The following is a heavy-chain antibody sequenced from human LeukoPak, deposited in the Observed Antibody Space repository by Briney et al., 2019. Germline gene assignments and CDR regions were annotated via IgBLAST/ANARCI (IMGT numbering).Heavy chain of an antibody. CDR2: ISAGNGNT. CDR3: ARVSTSSSWYNY. CDR1: GYTFTSYA. Sequence: ASVKVSCKASGYTFTSYAMHWVRQAPGQRLEWMGWISAGNGNTKYSQKFQGRVTITRDTSASTAYMELSSLRSEDTAVYYCARVSTSSSWYNYWGQGTLVTVSS. J-gene: IGHJ4*02. D-gene: IGHD6-13*01. V-gene: IGHV1-3*01.